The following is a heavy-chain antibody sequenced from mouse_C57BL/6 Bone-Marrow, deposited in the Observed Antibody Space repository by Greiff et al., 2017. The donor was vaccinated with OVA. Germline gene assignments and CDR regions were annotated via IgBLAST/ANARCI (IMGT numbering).Heavy chain of an antibody. J-gene: IGHJ3*01. Sequence: QVQLQQSGAELARPGASVKLSCKASGYTFTSYGISWVKQRPGQGLEWIGEIYPRSGNTYYNEKFKGKATLTADKSSSTVYMGLRSLTSEDSAVYFCANYYGRIFFAYWGQGTLVTVSA. CDR2: IYPRSGNT. V-gene: IGHV1-81*01. D-gene: IGHD1-1*01. CDR1: GYTFTSYG. CDR3: ANYYGRIFFAY.